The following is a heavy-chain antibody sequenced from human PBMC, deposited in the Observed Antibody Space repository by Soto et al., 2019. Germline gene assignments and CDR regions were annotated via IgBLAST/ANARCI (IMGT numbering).Heavy chain of an antibody. CDR2: ISSSSSTI. V-gene: IGHV3-48*01. J-gene: IGHJ4*02. CDR3: ASASSRWSGAFRFDS. CDR1: GFTFSIYR. D-gene: IGHD6-13*01. Sequence: EVQLVESGGGLVKPGGSLRLSCAASGFTFSIYRMNWVRQAPGKGLEWVSYISSSSSTIYYAASVKGRFTISRDNAKNSLYLQMNSVRPEDTAVYYCASASSRWSGAFRFDSWGQGTLVTVSS.